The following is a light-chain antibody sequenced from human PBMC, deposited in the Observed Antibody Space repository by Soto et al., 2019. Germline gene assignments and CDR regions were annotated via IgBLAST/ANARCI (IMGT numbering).Light chain of an antibody. V-gene: IGLV3-21*02. CDR1: YIAIKS. Sequence: SYELTQAPSVSVAPGQTARITCGGNYIAIKSVHWYQQKPGQAPVLVVYDDGDRPSGIPERFSGSNSGNTATLTITRVEAGDEADYHCQVWDSSSDHRVVFGGGTKLTVL. CDR3: QVWDSSSDHRVV. CDR2: DDG. J-gene: IGLJ2*01.